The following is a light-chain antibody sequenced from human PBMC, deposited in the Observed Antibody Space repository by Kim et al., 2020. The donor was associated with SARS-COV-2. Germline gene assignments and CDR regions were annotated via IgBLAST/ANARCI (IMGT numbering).Light chain of an antibody. CDR1: QSVSTY. V-gene: IGKV3-11*01. CDR2: DAS. Sequence: PGERATLSCRASQSVSTYLAWYQQKPGQAPRLLIYDASNRATGIPARFSGSGSGTDFTLTISSLEPEDFAVYYCQQRSNWPPITFGQGTRLEIK. J-gene: IGKJ5*01. CDR3: QQRSNWPPIT.